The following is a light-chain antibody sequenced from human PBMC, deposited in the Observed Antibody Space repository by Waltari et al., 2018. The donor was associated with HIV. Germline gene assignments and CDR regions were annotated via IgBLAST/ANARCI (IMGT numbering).Light chain of an antibody. Sequence: QSVLTQPPSVSAAPGQTVTISCSGSSPNIRNHDVPWYQQLPGTAPKLLIYGNNKRPSGTPDRFSGSKSGTSATLGITGLQTGDEADYYCGTWDSSLSAVFGGGTKLTVL. V-gene: IGLV1-51*01. CDR2: GNN. CDR3: GTWDSSLSAV. CDR1: SPNIRNHD. J-gene: IGLJ3*02.